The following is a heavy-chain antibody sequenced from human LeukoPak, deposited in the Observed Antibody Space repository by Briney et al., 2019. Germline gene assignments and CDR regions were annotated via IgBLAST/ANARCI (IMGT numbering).Heavy chain of an antibody. V-gene: IGHV3-43*02. Sequence: GGSLRLSCAASGFMFSNYGMHWVRQAPGKGLEWVSTMSGKTYYADSVKGRFTISRDNTKNSLYLQMNSLRTEDTAFYYCAKDSGIAPTGTGYFDYWGQGTLVTVSS. CDR3: AKDSGIAPTGTGYFDY. D-gene: IGHD6-13*01. CDR2: MSGKT. J-gene: IGHJ4*02. CDR1: GFMFSNYG.